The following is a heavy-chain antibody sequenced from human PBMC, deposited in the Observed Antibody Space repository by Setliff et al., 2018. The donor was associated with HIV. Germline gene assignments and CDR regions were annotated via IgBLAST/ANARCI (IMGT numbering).Heavy chain of an antibody. CDR3: ARHFPWISLFFGDPGPFDR. D-gene: IGHD3-10*01. V-gene: IGHV4-39*01. Sequence: SETLSLTCTVSGGSISSSSYYWGWIRQPPGKGLEWIGSIFNDGRTYYNPSLKSRVTIPMDTSTNQFSLKLTSVTAADTAVYFCARHFPWISLFFGDPGPFDRWGQGTLVTVSS. CDR2: IFNDGRT. J-gene: IGHJ4*02. CDR1: GGSISSSSYY.